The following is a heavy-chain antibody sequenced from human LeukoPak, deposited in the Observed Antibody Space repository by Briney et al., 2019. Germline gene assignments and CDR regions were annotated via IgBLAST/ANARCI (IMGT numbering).Heavy chain of an antibody. CDR3: STLTSRGLSDS. D-gene: IGHD1-20*01. Sequence: GGSQRLSCAASGFTFTNAWMNWVRQAPGKGLEWVGRIKSKADGETIDYAAPVKGRFTFSRDDSKNMLYLQMNSLKSEDTAVYYCSTLTSRGLSDSWGQGTLVTVSS. J-gene: IGHJ4*02. CDR1: GFTFTNAW. V-gene: IGHV3-15*07. CDR2: IKSKADGETI.